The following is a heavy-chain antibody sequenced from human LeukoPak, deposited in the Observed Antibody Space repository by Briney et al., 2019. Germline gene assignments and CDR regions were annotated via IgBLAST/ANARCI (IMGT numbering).Heavy chain of an antibody. J-gene: IGHJ4*02. Sequence: PGGSLRLSCAASGFTFSRYWMHWVRQAPGKGLVWVSLIDNDEKITTYADSVKGRFTISRDNAKNTLYLQMNSLRADDTAVYYCARDTIAAPGAFDYWGQGTLVTVSS. CDR3: ARDTIAAPGAFDY. D-gene: IGHD6-13*01. V-gene: IGHV3-74*01. CDR2: IDNDEKIT. CDR1: GFTFSRYW.